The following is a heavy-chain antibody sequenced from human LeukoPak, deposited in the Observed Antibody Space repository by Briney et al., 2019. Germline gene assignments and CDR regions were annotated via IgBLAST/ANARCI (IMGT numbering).Heavy chain of an antibody. D-gene: IGHD5-12*01. CDR2: IIPIFGTT. Sequence: SVKVSCKASGGTFNSYAISWVRQAPGQGLEWMGGIIPIFGTTNYARKFRGRVTLTADKSTRTAYMELSSLRSEDTAVYYCARNSGYDSGGMDVWGKGTTVTVSS. CDR1: GGTFNSYA. CDR3: ARNSGYDSGGMDV. J-gene: IGHJ6*03. V-gene: IGHV1-69*06.